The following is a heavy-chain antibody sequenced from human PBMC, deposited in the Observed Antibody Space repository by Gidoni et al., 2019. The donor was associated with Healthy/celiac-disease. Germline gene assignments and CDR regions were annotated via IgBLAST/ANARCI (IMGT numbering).Heavy chain of an antibody. J-gene: IGHJ4*02. CDR1: GFTFDDYA. D-gene: IGHD1-26*01. CDR3: AKDISGEGV. Sequence: EVQLVESGGGLVQPGRSLRLSCAASGFTFDDYAMHWVRQAPGKGLEWVSGISWNSGSIGYADSVKGRFTISRDNAKNSLYLQMNSLRAEDTALYYCAKDISGEGVWGQGTLVTVSS. CDR2: ISWNSGSI. V-gene: IGHV3-9*01.